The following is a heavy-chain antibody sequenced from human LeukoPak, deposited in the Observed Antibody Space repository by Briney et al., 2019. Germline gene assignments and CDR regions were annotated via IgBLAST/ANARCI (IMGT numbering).Heavy chain of an antibody. J-gene: IGHJ2*01. V-gene: IGHV4-30-4*07. D-gene: IGHD4-11*01. CDR1: GGSISSGGYY. CDR3: ARGFISLIQYYWYFDL. Sequence: SQTLSLTCAVSGGSISSGGYYWSWIPQPTGKGLEGIGYIYYSGSSYYNPYLKSRVTIAVDTSKNHFDLKLSSVTAADTAVFYRARGFISLIQYYWYFDLWGRGTLVTVSS. CDR2: IYYSGSS.